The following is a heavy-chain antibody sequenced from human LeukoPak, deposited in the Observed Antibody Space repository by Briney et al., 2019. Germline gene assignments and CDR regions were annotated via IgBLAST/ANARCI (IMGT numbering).Heavy chain of an antibody. Sequence: ASVKVSCKASGYTFTGYYMHWVRQAPGQGLERMGWINPNSGGTNYAQKFQGRVTMTRDTSISTAYMELSRLRSDDTAVYYCARIPIAAAGDDAFDIWGQGTMVTVSS. V-gene: IGHV1-2*02. CDR2: INPNSGGT. J-gene: IGHJ3*02. CDR1: GYTFTGYY. CDR3: ARIPIAAAGDDAFDI. D-gene: IGHD6-13*01.